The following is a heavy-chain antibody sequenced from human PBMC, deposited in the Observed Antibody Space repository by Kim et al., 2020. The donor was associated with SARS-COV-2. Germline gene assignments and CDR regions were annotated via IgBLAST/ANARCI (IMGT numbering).Heavy chain of an antibody. D-gene: IGHD6-13*01. V-gene: IGHV3-30*03. CDR3: ARGAAAGSGGRYYFDY. J-gene: IGHJ4*02. CDR2: ISYDGSNK. CDR1: GFTFSSYG. Sequence: GGSLRLSCAASGFTFSSYGMHWVRQAPGKGLEWVAVISYDGSNKNYADSVKGRFTISRDNSKNTLYLQMNSPRTEDTAVYYCARGAAAGSGGRYYFDYWGQGTLVTVSS.